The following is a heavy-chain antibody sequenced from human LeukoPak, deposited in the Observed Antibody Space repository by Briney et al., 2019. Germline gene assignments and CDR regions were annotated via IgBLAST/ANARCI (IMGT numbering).Heavy chain of an antibody. CDR3: ARDQPSDYYDTSGYYYGFFDY. CDR1: GFTFNNYS. J-gene: IGHJ4*02. Sequence: SGGSLRLSCAASGFTFNNYSMHWVRQAPGKGLEWVAVISYDGRNKYYADSVKGRFTISRDSSKNTLSLQMHSLRTEDTAVYYCARDQPSDYYDTSGYYYGFFDYWGQGTLVTVSS. V-gene: IGHV3-30*04. D-gene: IGHD3-22*01. CDR2: ISYDGRNK.